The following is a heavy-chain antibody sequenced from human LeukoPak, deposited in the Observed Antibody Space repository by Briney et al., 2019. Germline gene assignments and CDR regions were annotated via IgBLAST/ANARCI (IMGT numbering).Heavy chain of an antibody. CDR2: IKQDGSEK. D-gene: IGHD2-2*03. CDR1: GFTFSSYW. Sequence: GSLRLSCAASGFTFSSYWMSWVRQAPGKGLEWVANIKQDGSEKYYVDSVKGRITISRDNAKNSLYLQMNSLRAEDTAVYYCARDGSHYAFDIWGQGTMVTVSS. V-gene: IGHV3-7*01. J-gene: IGHJ3*02. CDR3: ARDGSHYAFDI.